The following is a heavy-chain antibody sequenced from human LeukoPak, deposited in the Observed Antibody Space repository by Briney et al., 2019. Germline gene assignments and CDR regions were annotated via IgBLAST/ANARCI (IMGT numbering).Heavy chain of an antibody. Sequence: GGSLRLSCAVSGFTFSSYAMTWVRQAPGKGLEWVSGISGSGGSTYYADSVKGRFTISRDNSKNTLYLQMNSLRAEDTAVYYCAGSEGSSWNEIGYWGQGTLVTVSS. V-gene: IGHV3-23*01. CDR1: GFTFSSYA. CDR2: ISGSGGST. J-gene: IGHJ4*02. D-gene: IGHD6-13*01. CDR3: AGSEGSSWNEIGY.